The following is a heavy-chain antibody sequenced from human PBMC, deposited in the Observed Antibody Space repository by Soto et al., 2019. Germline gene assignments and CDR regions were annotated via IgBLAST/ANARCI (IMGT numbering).Heavy chain of an antibody. V-gene: IGHV3-23*01. CDR2: ISGSAGTT. J-gene: IGHJ6*02. D-gene: IGHD2-15*01. Sequence: PGGSLRLSCSASGFTFSSYSMSWVRQAPGKGLEWVSSISGSAGTTYYSDSVKGHFTISRDNSKSTLYLQVNSLRAEDTAIYYCAKEWSSGFDVWGQGTTVTV. CDR1: GFTFSSYS. CDR3: AKEWSSGFDV.